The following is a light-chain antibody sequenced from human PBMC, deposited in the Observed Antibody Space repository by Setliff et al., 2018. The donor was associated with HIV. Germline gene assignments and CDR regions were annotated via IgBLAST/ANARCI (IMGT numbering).Light chain of an antibody. CDR2: DVS. CDR3: SSYTSSPLYV. J-gene: IGLJ1*01. CDR1: SSDIGSYNY. V-gene: IGLV2-14*03. Sequence: QSALTQPASVSGSPGQSITISCSGTSSDIGSYNYVSWYQQHPGKAPKLMIYDVSQRPSRDSSRFSGSKSGDTASLTISGLQAEDEADYYCSSYTSSPLYVFGTGTKVTVL.